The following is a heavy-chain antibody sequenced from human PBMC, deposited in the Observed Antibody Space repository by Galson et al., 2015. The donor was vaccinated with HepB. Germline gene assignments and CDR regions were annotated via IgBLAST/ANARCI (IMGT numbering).Heavy chain of an antibody. D-gene: IGHD1-14*01. CDR2: INHSGST. Sequence: LRLSCAASGFTFRSYWMTWVRQAPGKGLEWIGEINHSGSTNYNPSLMSRVTISVDTSKNQFSLKLRSVTAADTAVSYCATCPLADGIDGFDIWGKGSMATVSS. J-gene: IGHJ3*02. CDR1: GFTFRSYW. CDR3: ATCPLADGIDGFDI. V-gene: IGHV4-34*08.